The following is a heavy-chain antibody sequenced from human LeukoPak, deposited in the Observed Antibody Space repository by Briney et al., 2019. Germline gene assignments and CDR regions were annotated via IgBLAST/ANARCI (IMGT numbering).Heavy chain of an antibody. Sequence: GGSLRLSCAASGFTFSSYAMTWVRQAPGKGLEWVSAISGSGGSTYYADSVKGRFTISRDNSKNTLYLQMNSLRAEDTAVYYCARGVEQQLVDPYFDYWGQGTLVTVSS. D-gene: IGHD6-13*01. CDR3: ARGVEQQLVDPYFDY. CDR1: GFTFSSYA. J-gene: IGHJ4*02. CDR2: ISGSGGST. V-gene: IGHV3-23*01.